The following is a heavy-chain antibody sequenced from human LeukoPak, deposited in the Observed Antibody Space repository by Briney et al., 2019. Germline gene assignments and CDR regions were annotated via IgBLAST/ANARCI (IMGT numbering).Heavy chain of an antibody. CDR1: GYTFTSNY. J-gene: IGHJ4*02. Sequence: ASVKVSCKASGYTFTSNYIHWVRQAPGQGLEWMGMIYPRDGSTSYAEKFQGRVTVTRDTSTSTVHMELSGLRSEDTAVYYCARDQEGFDYWGQGTLVTVSS. CDR2: IYPRDGST. V-gene: IGHV1-46*01. CDR3: ARDQEGFDY.